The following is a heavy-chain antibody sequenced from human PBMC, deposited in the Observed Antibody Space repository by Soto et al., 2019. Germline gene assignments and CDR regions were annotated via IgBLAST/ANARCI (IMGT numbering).Heavy chain of an antibody. CDR3: ARDCSSTSCYHYMDV. V-gene: IGHV1-18*01. CDR1: GYTFTSYG. D-gene: IGHD2-2*01. CDR2: ISAYNGNT. Sequence: ASVKVSCKASGYTFTSYGISWVRQAPGQGLEWMGWISAYNGNTNYAQKLQGRVTMTTDTSTSTAYMELRSLRSDDTAVYYCARDCSSTSCYHYMDVWGKGTTVTVSS. J-gene: IGHJ6*03.